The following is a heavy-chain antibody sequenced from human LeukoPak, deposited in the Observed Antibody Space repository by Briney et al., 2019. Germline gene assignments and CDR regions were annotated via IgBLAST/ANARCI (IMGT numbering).Heavy chain of an antibody. CDR3: ARDQVAGTMYYFDY. J-gene: IGHJ4*02. CDR2: IYTSGST. D-gene: IGHD6-19*01. CDR1: GGSISSYY. Sequence: SETLSLTRTVSGGSISSYYWSWIRQPAGKGLEWIGRIYTSGSTNYNPSLKSRVTMSVDTSKNQFSLKLSSVTAADTAVYYCARDQVAGTMYYFDYWGQGTLVTVSS. V-gene: IGHV4-4*07.